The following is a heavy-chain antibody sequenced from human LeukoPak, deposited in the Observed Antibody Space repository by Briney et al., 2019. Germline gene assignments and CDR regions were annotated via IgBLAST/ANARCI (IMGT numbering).Heavy chain of an antibody. Sequence: GGSLRLSCAASRFTFSTYSMNWVRQAPGKGLEWVSYISSSSSTIYYADSVKGRFTISRDNAKNSLYLQMNSLRAEDTAVYYCVRDSSYSHFDYWGQGTLVTVSS. D-gene: IGHD4-11*01. J-gene: IGHJ4*02. CDR2: ISSSSSTI. CDR1: RFTFSTYS. CDR3: VRDSSYSHFDY. V-gene: IGHV3-48*01.